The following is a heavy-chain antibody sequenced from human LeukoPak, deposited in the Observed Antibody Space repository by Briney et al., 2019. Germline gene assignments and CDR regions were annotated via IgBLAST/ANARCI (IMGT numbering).Heavy chain of an antibody. CDR2: IRYDRSNQ. CDR3: AKVSGFYFDY. J-gene: IGHJ4*02. Sequence: GGSLRLSCAASGFTFINYGMHWVRQAPGKGLEWMAFIRYDRSNQYYADSVKGRFTISRDNSKNTVYLQMNSLRAEDTAAYYCAKVSGFYFDYWGQRTLVTVSS. V-gene: IGHV3-30*02. D-gene: IGHD3-10*01. CDR1: GFTFINYG.